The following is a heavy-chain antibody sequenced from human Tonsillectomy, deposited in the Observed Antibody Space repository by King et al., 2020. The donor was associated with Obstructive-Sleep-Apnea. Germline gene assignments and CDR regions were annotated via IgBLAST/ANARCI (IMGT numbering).Heavy chain of an antibody. D-gene: IGHD3-22*01. Sequence: VQLQESGPGLVKPSETLSLTCTVSDYSISSDYYWGWIRQPPGKGLEWIGSSSHSGSTYYNPPLKSQVPISVDTSKNQFSLKLSSVTAADTAVYYCARADSSGYYNWVYWGQGTLVTVSS. CDR3: ARADSSGYYNWVY. V-gene: IGHV4-38-2*02. J-gene: IGHJ4*02. CDR1: DYSISSDYY. CDR2: SSHSGST.